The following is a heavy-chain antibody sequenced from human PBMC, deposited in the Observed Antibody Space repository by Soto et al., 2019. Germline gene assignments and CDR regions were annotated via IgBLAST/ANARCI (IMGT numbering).Heavy chain of an antibody. Sequence: QVKLQESGPGLVKPTQTLSLTCTVSGGSINSVAYFWSWIRQQPGKGLEWIGYIYYTGSAHYNPSPKSLDMLLIDSYKSQVFLMMSSLTVAAAAVYFCASDLGSGQLTGYCGVDVWGQGITVTVSS. CDR1: GGSINSVAYF. CDR2: IYYTGSA. J-gene: IGHJ6*01. CDR3: ASDLGSGQLTGYCGVDV. V-gene: IGHV4-31*01. D-gene: IGHD6-19*01.